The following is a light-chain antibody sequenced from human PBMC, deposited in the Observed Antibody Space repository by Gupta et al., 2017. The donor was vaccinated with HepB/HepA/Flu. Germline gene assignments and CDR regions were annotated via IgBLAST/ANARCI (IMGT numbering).Light chain of an antibody. CDR3: QSYDSSLSGWV. Sequence: QPVLTQPPSVSGAPVQRVPISCTGSSSNIGAGYDVHWYQQLPGTAPKLLIYGNSNRPSGVPDRFSGSKSGTSASLAITGLQAEDEADYYCQSYDSSLSGWVFGGGTKLTVL. J-gene: IGLJ3*02. CDR1: SSNIGAGYD. V-gene: IGLV1-40*01. CDR2: GNS.